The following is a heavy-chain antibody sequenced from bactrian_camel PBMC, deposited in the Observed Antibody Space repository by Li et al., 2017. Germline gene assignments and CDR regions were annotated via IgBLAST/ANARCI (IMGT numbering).Heavy chain of an antibody. CDR3: AADTGAWRTCYAEASRYPY. V-gene: IGHV3S55*01. D-gene: IGHD1*01. Sequence: VQLVESGGGSVQAGGSLRLSCTISGKTHLGCMGWFRQRPGREREGVAAIGGDGRPDYAHFVEGRFIISKGDAEKTLLLQMNDLRPQDTAIYYCAADTGAWRTCYAEASRYPYWGQGTQVTVS. CDR1: GKTHLGC. J-gene: IGHJ4*01. CDR2: IGGDGRP.